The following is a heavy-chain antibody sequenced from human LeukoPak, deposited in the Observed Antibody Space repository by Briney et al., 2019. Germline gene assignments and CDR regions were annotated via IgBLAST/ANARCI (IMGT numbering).Heavy chain of an antibody. CDR2: ISDSGDTS. CDR1: KFTFSNYA. Sequence: PGGSLRLSCAASKFTFSNYAMTWVRQAPGKGLEWVSAISDSGDTSYYAASVKGRFTISRDNSKNTLYLQMNSLRAEDTAVYYCATGPLTFGGVIVYPMSNYWGQGALVTVSS. V-gene: IGHV3-23*01. J-gene: IGHJ4*02. D-gene: IGHD3-16*02. CDR3: ATGPLTFGGVIVYPMSNY.